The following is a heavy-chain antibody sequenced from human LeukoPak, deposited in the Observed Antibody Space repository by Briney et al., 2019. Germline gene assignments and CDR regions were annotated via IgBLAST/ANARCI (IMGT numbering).Heavy chain of an antibody. D-gene: IGHD1-26*01. Sequence: GGSLRLSCAASGFTFSSYWMNWVRQAPGKGLEWVANIKEDGSEKYYVDSEKGRFTISRDNAKNSLYLQMNSLRAEDTAVYYCAREEWELRSFDYWGQGTLVTVSS. CDR2: IKEDGSEK. CDR3: AREEWELRSFDY. CDR1: GFTFSSYW. V-gene: IGHV3-7*01. J-gene: IGHJ4*02.